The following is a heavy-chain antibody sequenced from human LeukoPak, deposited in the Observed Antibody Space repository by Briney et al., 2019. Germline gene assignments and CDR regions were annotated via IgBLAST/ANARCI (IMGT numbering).Heavy chain of an antibody. V-gene: IGHV3-53*04. CDR2: MCSGGST. Sequence: GGSLRLSCAASGFTVSSNFMSWVGQAPGTGGEGVSGMCSGGSTYYADSVKGRFTTSRHNSKNTLYLQMNSLRAEDTAVYYCARALEGTYSSGWSLGGRYYYYGMVVWGQGTTVTVSS. J-gene: IGHJ6*02. CDR1: GFTVSSNF. CDR3: ARALEGTYSSGWSLGGRYYYYGMVV. D-gene: IGHD6-19*01.